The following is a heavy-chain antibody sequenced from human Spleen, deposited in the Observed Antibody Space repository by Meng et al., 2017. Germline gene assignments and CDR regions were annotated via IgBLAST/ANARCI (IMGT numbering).Heavy chain of an antibody. CDR1: GFTFSTYA. CDR2: ISYDGSDK. J-gene: IGHJ4*02. D-gene: IGHD1-26*01. Sequence: GESLKISCAASGFTFSTYAMHWVRQAPGKGLEWVAVISYDGSDKLYADSVKGRFTISRDNSKNTLYLQMNSLRAEDTAVYFCVVGAAYFDYWGQGTLVTVYS. CDR3: VVGAAYFDY. V-gene: IGHV3-30*07.